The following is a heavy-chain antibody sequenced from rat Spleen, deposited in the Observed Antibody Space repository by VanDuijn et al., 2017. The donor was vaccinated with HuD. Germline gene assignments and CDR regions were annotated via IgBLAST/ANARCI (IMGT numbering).Heavy chain of an antibody. D-gene: IGHD1-2*01. Sequence: EVQLQESGPGLVKPSQSLSLTCSVTGYSITSNYWGWIRKFPGNKMEWMGYISYSGSTSYNPSLKSRISITRDTSKNQFFLQLNSVTTEDTATYYCARSRAPSYYSSYIDYLDYWGQGVMVTVSS. J-gene: IGHJ2*01. CDR1: GYSITSNY. CDR2: ISYSGST. V-gene: IGHV3-1*01. CDR3: ARSRAPSYYSSYIDYLDY.